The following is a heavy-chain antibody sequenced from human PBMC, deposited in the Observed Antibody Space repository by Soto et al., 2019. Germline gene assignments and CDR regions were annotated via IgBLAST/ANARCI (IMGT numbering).Heavy chain of an antibody. Sequence: QVQLQESGPGLVKPSGTLSLTCAVSGGSISSSNWWSWVRQPPGKGLEWIGEIYHSGTANYNPSLQSRVTISMDKSNNQISLDLSSVTAADSAVYFCARHIAATGTRGFDYWGQGTLVTVSS. CDR2: IYHSGTA. D-gene: IGHD1-1*01. J-gene: IGHJ4*02. V-gene: IGHV4-4*02. CDR1: GGSISSSNW. CDR3: ARHIAATGTRGFDY.